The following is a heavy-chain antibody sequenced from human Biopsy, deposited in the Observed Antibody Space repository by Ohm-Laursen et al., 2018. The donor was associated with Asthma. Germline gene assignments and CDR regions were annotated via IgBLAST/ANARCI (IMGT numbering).Heavy chain of an antibody. CDR1: GFTLTTYA. V-gene: IGHV3-30-3*01. CDR2: ISYDGSSI. CDR3: AREGVAGTHIED. Sequence: SLRLSCTASGFTLTTYAIHWVRQAPGKGLEWVAVISYDGSSIYYADSVKGRFTISRDNSKNTLSLQMNSLTAEDTAVYYCAREGVAGTHIEDWGQGTLVTVSS. J-gene: IGHJ4*02. D-gene: IGHD6-19*01.